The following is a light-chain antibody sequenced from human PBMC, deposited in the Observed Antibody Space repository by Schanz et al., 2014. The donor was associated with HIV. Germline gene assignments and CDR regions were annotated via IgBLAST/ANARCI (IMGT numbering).Light chain of an antibody. CDR2: DVN. CDR3: SSYTTNRTMA. J-gene: IGLJ2*01. CDR1: SSDVGAYKY. V-gene: IGLV2-14*03. Sequence: QFALTQPPSASGSAGQSVTISCTGTSSDVGAYKYVSWYQQHPGKAPKLMIYDVNNRPSGVSDRFSGSKSGNTASLTISGLQADDEGDYYCSSYTTNRTMAFGGGTKLTVL.